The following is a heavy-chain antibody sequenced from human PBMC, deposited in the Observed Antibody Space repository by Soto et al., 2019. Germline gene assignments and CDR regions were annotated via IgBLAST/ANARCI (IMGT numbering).Heavy chain of an antibody. Sequence: GGSLRLSCAASGFTFSSYWMHWVRQAPGKGLVWVSRINSDGSSTSYADSVKGRFTISRDNAKNTLYLQMNSLRAEDTAVYYCARDPPHYGDYVLSAFNYYYMDVWGKGTTVTVSS. V-gene: IGHV3-74*01. D-gene: IGHD4-17*01. CDR1: GFTFSSYW. J-gene: IGHJ6*03. CDR2: INSDGSST. CDR3: ARDPPHYGDYVLSAFNYYYMDV.